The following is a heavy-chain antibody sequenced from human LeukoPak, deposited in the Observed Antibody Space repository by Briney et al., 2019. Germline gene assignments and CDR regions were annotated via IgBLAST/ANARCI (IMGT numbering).Heavy chain of an antibody. CDR2: IYTTGST. J-gene: IGHJ4*02. CDR3: ARQLAAAGTAGFDY. Sequence: SETLSLTCSASGVSISYYYWTWIRQPAGKGLEWIGRIYTTGSTNYNPSLKSRVTMSVDTSKNQFSLKLSSVAAADTAVYYCARQLAAAGTAGFDYWGQGTLVTVSS. D-gene: IGHD6-13*01. V-gene: IGHV4-4*07. CDR1: GVSISYYY.